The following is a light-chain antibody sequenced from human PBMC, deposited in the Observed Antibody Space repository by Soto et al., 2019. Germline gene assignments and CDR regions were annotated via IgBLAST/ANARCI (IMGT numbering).Light chain of an antibody. Sequence: AIRMTQSPSSFSASTGDRVTITCRASQGISSYLAWYQQKPGKAPKLLIYAASTLQSGIPSRYSGSGSGTDFTLPISCLQSEDFATYYCQQYYSYLRTFGQGTKVEIK. CDR1: QGISSY. CDR3: QQYYSYLRT. CDR2: AAS. J-gene: IGKJ1*01. V-gene: IGKV1-8*01.